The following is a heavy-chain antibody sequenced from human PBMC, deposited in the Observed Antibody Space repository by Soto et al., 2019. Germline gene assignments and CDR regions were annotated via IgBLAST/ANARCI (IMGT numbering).Heavy chain of an antibody. J-gene: IGHJ5*02. V-gene: IGHV1-69*01. CDR3: AREPTRLRFLEWFQNWFDP. CDR2: IIPIFGTA. Sequence: QVQLVQSGAEVKKPGSSVKVSCKASGGTFSSYAISWVRQAPGQGLEWMGGIIPIFGTANYAQKFQGRVTITADESTSTAYMGLSSLRSEDTAVYYCAREPTRLRFLEWFQNWFDPWGQGTLVTVSS. CDR1: GGTFSSYA. D-gene: IGHD3-3*01.